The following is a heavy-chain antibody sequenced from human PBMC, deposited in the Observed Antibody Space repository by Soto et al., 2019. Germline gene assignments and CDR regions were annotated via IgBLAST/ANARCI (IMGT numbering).Heavy chain of an antibody. CDR3: ARAQAAAGTQLFWFDS. CDR1: GGSISSYY. D-gene: IGHD6-13*01. Sequence: QVQLQESGPGLVKPSETLSLTCTVSGGSISSYYWSWIRQPPGKGLEWIGYIYYSGSTNYNPSLKSRVTISVDTSKNQFCLKLRSVAAADTAVYSCARAQAAAGTQLFWFDSWGQGTLVTVSS. J-gene: IGHJ5*01. CDR2: IYYSGST. V-gene: IGHV4-59*01.